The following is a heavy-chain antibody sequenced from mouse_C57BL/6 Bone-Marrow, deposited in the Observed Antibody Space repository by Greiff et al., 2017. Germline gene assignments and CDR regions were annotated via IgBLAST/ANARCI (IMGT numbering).Heavy chain of an antibody. CDR2: IDPSDSYT. V-gene: IGHV1-69*01. D-gene: IGHD1-1*02. CDR1: GYTFTSYW. J-gene: IGHJ2*01. CDR3: ARGRGYYGLDY. Sequence: VQLQQPGAELVMPGASVKLSCKASGYTFTSYWMHWVKQRPGQGLEWIGEIDPSDSYTNYNQKFKGKSTLTVDKSSSTAYMQLSSLTSEDSAVYYCARGRGYYGLDYWGQGTTLTVAS.